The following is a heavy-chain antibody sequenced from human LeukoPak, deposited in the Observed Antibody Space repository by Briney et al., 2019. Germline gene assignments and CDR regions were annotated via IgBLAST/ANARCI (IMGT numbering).Heavy chain of an antibody. Sequence: SETLSLTCTVSGGSISSGSYYWGWIRQPPGKGLKCIGIIYYSGITYYNPSLKSRVTISVDTSKNQFSLNLSSVTAADTAVYYCARRGYSSGWYYFDYWGQGALVTVSS. V-gene: IGHV4-39*01. CDR1: GGSISSGSYY. D-gene: IGHD6-19*01. CDR3: ARRGYSSGWYYFDY. CDR2: IYYSGIT. J-gene: IGHJ4*02.